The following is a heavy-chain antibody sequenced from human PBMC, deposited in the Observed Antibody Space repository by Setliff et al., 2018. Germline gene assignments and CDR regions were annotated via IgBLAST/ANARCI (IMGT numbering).Heavy chain of an antibody. D-gene: IGHD1-1*01. CDR1: GASLNSGTYY. V-gene: IGHV4-39*01. Sequence: SETLSLTCTVSGASLNSGTYYWGWIRQPPGEGLEWIGRIYYRGDTYYNASLKGRLTISVDTAQNQFSLRLTSVTAADTAIYYCARTGTYRYFDYWGQGALVTVSS. CDR2: IYYRGDT. J-gene: IGHJ4*02. CDR3: ARTGTYRYFDY.